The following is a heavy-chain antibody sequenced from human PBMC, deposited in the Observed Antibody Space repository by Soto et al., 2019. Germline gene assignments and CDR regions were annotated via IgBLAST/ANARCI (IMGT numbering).Heavy chain of an antibody. J-gene: IGHJ6*02. V-gene: IGHV5-51*01. Sequence: GESRKISCKGSGYTFTNYWIGWVRQMPGKGLEWMGIIYPGDSDTKYNPSFQGQVTISADKSITTTYLRRTSLKASDTAIYYCAASIFYYGMDVWGQGTTVTVSS. CDR3: AASIFYYGMDV. CDR1: GYTFTNYW. CDR2: IYPGDSDT.